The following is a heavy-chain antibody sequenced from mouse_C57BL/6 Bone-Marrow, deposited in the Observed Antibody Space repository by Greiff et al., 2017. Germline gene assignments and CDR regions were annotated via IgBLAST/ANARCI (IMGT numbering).Heavy chain of an antibody. Sequence: QVQLQQPGAELVKPGASVKMSCKASGYTFTSYWITWVKQRPGQGLEWIGDIYPGSGSTNYNEKFKSKATLTVDTSSSTAYMQLSSLTSEDSAVYYCARESNYVGYYAMDYWGQGTSVTFSS. CDR2: IYPGSGST. CDR3: ARESNYVGYYAMDY. D-gene: IGHD2-5*01. CDR1: GYTFTSYW. V-gene: IGHV1-55*01. J-gene: IGHJ4*01.